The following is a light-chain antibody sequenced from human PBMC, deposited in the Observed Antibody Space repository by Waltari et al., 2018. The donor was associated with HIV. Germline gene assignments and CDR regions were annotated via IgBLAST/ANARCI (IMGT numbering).Light chain of an antibody. CDR3: QQYNSYST. CDR1: QSISSW. Sequence: DIQMTQSPSTLSASVGDRVNITCRASQSISSWLAWYQQKPVKAPKLLIYKASSLESGVPSRFSGSGSGTEFTLTISSLRPDDFATYYCQQYNSYSTFGQGTKVEIK. J-gene: IGKJ1*01. V-gene: IGKV1-5*03. CDR2: KAS.